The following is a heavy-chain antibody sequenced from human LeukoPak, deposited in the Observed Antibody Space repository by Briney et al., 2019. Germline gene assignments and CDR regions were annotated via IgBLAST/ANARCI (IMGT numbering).Heavy chain of an antibody. CDR3: ATRSVTMVRGVIMSYYFDY. CDR2: FDPEDGET. Sequence: ASVKVSCKVSGYTLTELSMHWVRQAPGKGLEWMGGFDPEDGETIYAQKFQGRVTMTEDTSTDTAYMELSSLRSEDTAVYYCATRSVTMVRGVIMSYYFDYWGQGTLVTVSS. V-gene: IGHV1-24*01. CDR1: GYTLTELS. D-gene: IGHD3-10*01. J-gene: IGHJ4*02.